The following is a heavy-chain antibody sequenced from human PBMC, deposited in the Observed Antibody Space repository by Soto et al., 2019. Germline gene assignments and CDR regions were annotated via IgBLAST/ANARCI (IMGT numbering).Heavy chain of an antibody. D-gene: IGHD3-16*01. J-gene: IGHJ4*02. CDR3: GRGSGPRGRPY. CDR1: GFTFSSYW. Sequence: EVQLVESGGGLVQPGGSLRLSCAASGFTFSSYWMHWVRQAPGKGLVWVSRINGDGSTTTYVDSVKGRFTISRDNAKNTVYLQMNSLRAEDTAVYYCGRGSGPRGRPYWGQGILVTVSS. CDR2: INGDGSTT. V-gene: IGHV3-74*01.